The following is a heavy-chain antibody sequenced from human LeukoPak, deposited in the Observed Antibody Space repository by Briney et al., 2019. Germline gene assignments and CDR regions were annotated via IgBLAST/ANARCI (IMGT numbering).Heavy chain of an antibody. CDR3: AREFADSNWFDP. V-gene: IGHV4-31*02. J-gene: IGHJ5*02. D-gene: IGHD3-16*01. Sequence: LEXIGYVYYSGSTYYNPSLKSRVSISIDTSKNQFSLKLNSVTAADTAVYYCAREFADSNWFDPWGQGTLVTVSS. CDR2: VYYSGST.